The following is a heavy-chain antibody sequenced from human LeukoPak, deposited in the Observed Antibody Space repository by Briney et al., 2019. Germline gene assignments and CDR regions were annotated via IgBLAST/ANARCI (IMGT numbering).Heavy chain of an antibody. V-gene: IGHV1-2*02. Sequence: ASVKVSCKASGYTFTGYYMHWVRQAPGQGLEWMGWINPNSGGTNYAQKFQGRVTMTRDTSISTAYMELSRLRSDDTAVYYCVPGYSSGWDFDYWGQRTLVTVSS. J-gene: IGHJ4*02. CDR2: INPNSGGT. CDR1: GYTFTGYY. CDR3: VPGYSSGWDFDY. D-gene: IGHD6-19*01.